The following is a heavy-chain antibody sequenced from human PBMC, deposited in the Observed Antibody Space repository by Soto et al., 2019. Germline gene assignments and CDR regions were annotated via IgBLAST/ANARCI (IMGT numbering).Heavy chain of an antibody. CDR3: ARDYRDAFDI. J-gene: IGHJ3*02. CDR2: ISYDGSNK. Sequence: GGSLRLSCAASGFTFSSYGMHWVRQAPGKGLEWVAVISYDGSNKYYADSVKGRFTISRDNSKNTLYVQMNSLRAEDTAVYYCARDYRDAFDIWGQGTMVTVSS. CDR1: GFTFSSYG. V-gene: IGHV3-30*03.